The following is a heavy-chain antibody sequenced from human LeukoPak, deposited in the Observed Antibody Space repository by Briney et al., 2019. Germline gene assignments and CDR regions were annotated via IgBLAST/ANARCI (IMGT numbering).Heavy chain of an antibody. Sequence: PSQTLSLTCTVSGDSISSADYYWPWLRQPPGKGLELVGFIYYSGSTKYNPSLKSRVTISAATSKTQFSLRLSYATAADTAVYYCARIRRPHWYLDLWGRGTLVTVST. J-gene: IGHJ2*01. D-gene: IGHD3-3*01. CDR1: GDSISSADYY. CDR2: IYYSGST. V-gene: IGHV4-30-4*08. CDR3: ARIRRPHWYLDL.